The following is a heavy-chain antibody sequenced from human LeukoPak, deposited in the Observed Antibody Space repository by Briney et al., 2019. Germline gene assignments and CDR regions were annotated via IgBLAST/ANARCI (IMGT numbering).Heavy chain of an antibody. CDR1: GGTFSSYA. CDR3: ASTIFDYCMDV. J-gene: IGHJ6*03. CDR2: IIPIFGTA. Sequence: ASVKVSCKASGGTFSSYAISWVRQAPGQGLEGMGRIIPIFGTANYAQKFQGRVTITTDESTSTAYMELSSLRSEDTAVYYCASTIFDYCMDVWGKGTTVTVSS. V-gene: IGHV1-69*05. D-gene: IGHD3-3*01.